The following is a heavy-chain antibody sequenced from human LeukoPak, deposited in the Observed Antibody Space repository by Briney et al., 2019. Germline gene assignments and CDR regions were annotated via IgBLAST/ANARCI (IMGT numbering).Heavy chain of an antibody. J-gene: IGHJ5*02. D-gene: IGHD2-2*03. CDR1: GYTFTSYG. CDR2: ISAYNGNT. CDR3: ARDYVVDIVVVPAAMQFDP. V-gene: IGHV1-18*01. Sequence: GASVKVSCKASGYTFTSYGISWVRQAPGQGLEWMGWISAYNGNTNNAQKLHGRVTMTTDTSTSTAYMELRSLRSDDTAVYYCARDYVVDIVVVPAAMQFDPWGQGTLVTVSS.